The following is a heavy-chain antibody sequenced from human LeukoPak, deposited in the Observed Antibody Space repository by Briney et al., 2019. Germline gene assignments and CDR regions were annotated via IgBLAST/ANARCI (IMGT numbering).Heavy chain of an antibody. CDR1: RGTFSSSA. J-gene: IGHJ5*02. Sequence: ASVKVSCKASRGTFSSSAIIWVRQAPGQGLEWMGGIIPMFGTTNYAQKFQGRVTITADKSTSTAYMELSSLRSEDTAVYYCARGRGGFYYDSSGYYEAWGQGTLVTVSS. CDR2: IIPMFGTT. V-gene: IGHV1-69*06. CDR3: ARGRGGFYYDSSGYYEA. D-gene: IGHD3-22*01.